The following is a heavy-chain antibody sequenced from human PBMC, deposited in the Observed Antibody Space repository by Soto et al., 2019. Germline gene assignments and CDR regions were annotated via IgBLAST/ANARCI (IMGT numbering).Heavy chain of an antibody. CDR2: INHSGST. D-gene: IGHD6-6*01. V-gene: IGHV4-39*07. J-gene: IGHJ6*03. CDR3: AESIAARPDYYYMDV. CDR1: GGSISSSGYY. Sequence: SETLSLTCTVSGGSISSSGYYWSWIRQPPGKGLEWIGEINHSGSTNYNPSLKSRVTISVDTSKNQFSLKLSSVTAADTAVYYCAESIAARPDYYYMDVWGKGTTVTVSS.